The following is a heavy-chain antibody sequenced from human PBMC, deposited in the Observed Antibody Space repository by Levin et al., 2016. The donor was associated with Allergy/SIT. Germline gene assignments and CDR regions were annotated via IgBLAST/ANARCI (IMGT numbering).Heavy chain of an antibody. V-gene: IGHV4-39*01. Sequence: SETLSLTCTVSGGSISSSSYYWGWIRQPPGKGLEWIGSIYYSGSTYYNPSLKSRVTISVDTSKNQFSLKLSSVTAADTAVYYCARLFGYSYGTSDYWGQGTLVTVSS. CDR2: IYYSGST. J-gene: IGHJ4*02. D-gene: IGHD5-18*01. CDR1: GGSISSSSYY. CDR3: ARLFGYSYGTSDY.